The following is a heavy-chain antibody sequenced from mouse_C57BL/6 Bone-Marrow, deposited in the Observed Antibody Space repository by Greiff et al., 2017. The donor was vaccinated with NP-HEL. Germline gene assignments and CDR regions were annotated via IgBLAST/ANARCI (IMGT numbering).Heavy chain of an antibody. CDR3: ARQDGYWYFDV. D-gene: IGHD1-1*01. CDR1: GFTFSDYY. J-gene: IGHJ1*03. Sequence: EVQLVESGGGLVQPGGSLKLSCAASGFTFSDYYMYWVRQTPEKRLEWVAYISNGGGSTYYPDTVKGRFTISRDNAKNTLYLQMHRLKSEDTAMYYCARQDGYWYFDVWGTGTTVTVSS. V-gene: IGHV5-12*01. CDR2: ISNGGGST.